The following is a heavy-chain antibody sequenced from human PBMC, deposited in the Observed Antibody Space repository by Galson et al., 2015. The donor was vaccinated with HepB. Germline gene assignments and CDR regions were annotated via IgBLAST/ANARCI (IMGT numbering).Heavy chain of an antibody. J-gene: IGHJ1*01. CDR1: GFTFSSYA. Sequence: SLRLSCAASGFTFSSYAMSWVRQAPGKGLEWVSAISGSGGGTYYGDSVKGRFTISRDNSKNTLYLQMNSLRAEDTAVYYCARDRSGYFQHWGQGTLVTVSS. D-gene: IGHD3-10*01. V-gene: IGHV3-23*01. CDR3: ARDRSGYFQH. CDR2: ISGSGGGT.